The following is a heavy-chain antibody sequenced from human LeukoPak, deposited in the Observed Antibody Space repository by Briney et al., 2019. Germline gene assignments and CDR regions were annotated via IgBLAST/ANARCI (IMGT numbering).Heavy chain of an antibody. CDR2: ISDDGSNK. D-gene: IGHD6-13*01. CDR1: RFTFSSYT. Sequence: PGGSLRLSCAASRFTFSSYTMHWVRQAPGKGLEWLAVISDDGSNKFYADSVKGRLTISRDNYKNTLYVQMNSLRAEDAAVYYCARGPGTSWYFKRLKNYLEYWGQGTLVTVSS. CDR3: ARGPGTSWYFKRLKNYLEY. J-gene: IGHJ4*02. V-gene: IGHV3-30*04.